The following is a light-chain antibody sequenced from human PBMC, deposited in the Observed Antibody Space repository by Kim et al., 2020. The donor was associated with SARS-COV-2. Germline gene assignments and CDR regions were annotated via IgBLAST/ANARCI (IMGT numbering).Light chain of an antibody. CDR3: LQYGTSPA. Sequence: LAPGESATLSCRASQSVSSNSLAWHQQKPGQAPRLLSYGAYNRATGIPDRFSGSGSGTDFTLTISRLEPEEFAVYYCLQYGTSPAFGQGTKVDIK. V-gene: IGKV3-20*01. J-gene: IGKJ1*01. CDR2: GAY. CDR1: QSVSSNS.